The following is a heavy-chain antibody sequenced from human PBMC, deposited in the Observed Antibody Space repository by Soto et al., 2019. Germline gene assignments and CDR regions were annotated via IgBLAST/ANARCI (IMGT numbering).Heavy chain of an antibody. Sequence: SETLSLTCTVSGGSISSSSYYWGWIRQPPGKGLEWIGSIYYSGSTYYNPSLKSRVTISVDTSKNQFSLKLSSVTAADTAVYYFASIWGGVGIVATFRDIYFDYWGQGTLVTVSS. J-gene: IGHJ4*02. D-gene: IGHD5-12*01. V-gene: IGHV4-39*01. CDR1: GGSISSSSYY. CDR2: IYYSGST. CDR3: ASIWGGVGIVATFRDIYFDY.